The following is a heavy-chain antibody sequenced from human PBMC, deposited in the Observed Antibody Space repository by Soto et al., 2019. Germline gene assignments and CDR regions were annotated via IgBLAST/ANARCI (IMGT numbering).Heavy chain of an antibody. V-gene: IGHV3-23*01. CDR3: ARKVLGSTSRPDWWYFDV. CDR2: ISGGGDRT. CDR1: GFTFINYA. J-gene: IGHJ2*01. Sequence: EGPLLESGGGLVQPGGSLRLSCVGSGFTFINYAMNWVRQTPGKGLEWVSTISGGGDRTFDADTVKGRFTISRDNSKNTVNLQMNSLRAGDTSVYYCARKVLGSTSRPDWWYFDVWGRGTLVTVSS. D-gene: IGHD2-2*01.